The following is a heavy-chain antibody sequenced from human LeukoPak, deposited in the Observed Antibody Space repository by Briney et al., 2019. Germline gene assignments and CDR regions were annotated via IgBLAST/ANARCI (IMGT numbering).Heavy chain of an antibody. V-gene: IGHV3-7*01. J-gene: IGHJ5*01. CDR3: ASERPSSSWYDF. D-gene: IGHD6-13*01. Sequence: GGSLRHSCVASEFTLINQWMTWVRQAPGKGREWVANIQPDGSEKYYVGSVRGRFTISRDNARNLLYLQMNSVRSEDTAVYYCASERPSSSWYDFWGQGILVTVSS. CDR1: EFTLINQW. CDR2: IQPDGSEK.